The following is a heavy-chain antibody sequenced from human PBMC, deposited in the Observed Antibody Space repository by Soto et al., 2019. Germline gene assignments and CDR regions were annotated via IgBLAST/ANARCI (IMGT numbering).Heavy chain of an antibody. V-gene: IGHV1-69*01. Sequence: QVQLVQSGAEVKKPGSSVKVSCKASGGTFSSYAISWVRQAPGQGLEWLGGIIPIFGTANYAQKFQGRVTITADESTSTAYMELSSLRSGDTAVDYCARDERGGDYPFDWVQGTLVTVFS. CDR1: GGTFSSYA. D-gene: IGHD2-21*01. CDR2: IIPIFGTA. CDR3: ARDERGGDYPFD. J-gene: IGHJ4*02.